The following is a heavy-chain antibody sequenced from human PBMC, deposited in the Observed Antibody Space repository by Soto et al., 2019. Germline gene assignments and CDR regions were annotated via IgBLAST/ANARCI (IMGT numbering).Heavy chain of an antibody. Sequence: GGSLRLSCAASGFTFSSYGMHWVRQAPGKGLEWVAVIWYDGSNKYYADSVKGRFTISRDNSKNTLYLQMNSLRAEDTAVYYCARDFSYSSSCLDYWGQGTLVTVSS. CDR3: ARDFSYSSSCLDY. CDR2: IWYDGSNK. D-gene: IGHD6-6*01. CDR1: GFTFSSYG. J-gene: IGHJ4*02. V-gene: IGHV3-33*01.